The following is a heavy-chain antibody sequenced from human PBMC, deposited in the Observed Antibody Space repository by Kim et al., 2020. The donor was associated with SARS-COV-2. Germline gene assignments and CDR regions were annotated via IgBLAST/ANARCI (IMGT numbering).Heavy chain of an antibody. D-gene: IGHD6-13*01. CDR1: GFPFSNVW. J-gene: IGHJ4*02. Sequence: GGSLRLSCAASGFPFSNVWMSWVLQAPGRGLEWVGRIKSKTDGEATDYAAPVKGRFTMSRDDSKNTLHLQMNSLETEDTGVYYCTTLISAAGRGYWGQGT. V-gene: IGHV3-15*01. CDR2: IKSKTDGEAT. CDR3: TTLISAAGRGY.